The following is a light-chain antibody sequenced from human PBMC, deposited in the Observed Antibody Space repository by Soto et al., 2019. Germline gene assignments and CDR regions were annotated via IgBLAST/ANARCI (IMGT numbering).Light chain of an antibody. CDR2: VNSDGSH. CDR1: TGQTSYV. V-gene: IGLV4-69*01. Sequence: QLVLTQSPSASASLGASVKLTCTLTTGQTSYVIAWHQQQPEKGPRYLMKVNSDGSHIKGDGIPDRFSGSSSGAERYLTISSLQSEDEADYYCQTWASGIRVFGGGTKVTVL. CDR3: QTWASGIRV. J-gene: IGLJ3*02.